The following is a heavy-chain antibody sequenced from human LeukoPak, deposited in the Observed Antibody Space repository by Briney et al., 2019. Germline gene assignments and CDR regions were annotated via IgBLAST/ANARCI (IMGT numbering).Heavy chain of an antibody. CDR2: ISYDGSNK. D-gene: IGHD3-22*01. CDR3: AREQTGRYYDSSGYNY. Sequence: GRSLRLSCAASGFTFSSYGMHWVRQAPGKGLEWVAVISYDGSNKYYADSVKGRFTISRDNSKNTLYPQMNSLRAEDTAVYYCAREQTGRYYDSSGYNYWGQGTLVTVSS. CDR1: GFTFSSYG. J-gene: IGHJ4*02. V-gene: IGHV3-30*03.